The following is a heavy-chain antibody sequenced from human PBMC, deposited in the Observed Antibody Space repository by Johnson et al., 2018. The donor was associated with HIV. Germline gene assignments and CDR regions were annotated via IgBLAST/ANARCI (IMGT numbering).Heavy chain of an antibody. V-gene: IGHV3-9*01. D-gene: IGHD3-10*01. CDR3: AKGYGSGSYYNGNSFDI. Sequence: QLVESGGGVVRPGGSLRLSCAAAGFTFDDYAMHWVRQAPGKGLEWVSGISWNSGSIGYADSVKGRFTISRDNAKNSLYVQMNSLRVEDTALYYCAKGYGSGSYYNGNSFDIWGQGTMVIVSS. CDR1: GFTFDDYA. J-gene: IGHJ3*02. CDR2: ISWNSGSI.